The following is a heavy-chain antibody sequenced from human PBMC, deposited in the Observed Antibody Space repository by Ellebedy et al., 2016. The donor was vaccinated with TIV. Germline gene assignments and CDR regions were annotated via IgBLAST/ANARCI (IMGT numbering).Heavy chain of an antibody. CDR2: ISPADSHL. D-gene: IGHD3-16*01. CDR3: ARQSQGGGESGVFDI. V-gene: IGHV5-51*01. CDR1: GYSFTNYW. Sequence: GESLKISCKGFGYSFTNYWIVWVRQMPGKGLAWMGVISPADSHLRSSPSFQGQVTISADKSISTAYLQWSSLKASDSAMYYCARQSQGGGESGVFDIWGQGTLLTVSS. J-gene: IGHJ3*02.